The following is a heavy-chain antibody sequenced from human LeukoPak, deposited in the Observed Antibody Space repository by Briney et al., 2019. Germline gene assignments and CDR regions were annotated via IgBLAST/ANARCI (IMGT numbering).Heavy chain of an antibody. CDR1: GGSFSGYY. V-gene: IGHV4-34*01. CDR3: ASMMVRGPLDP. Sequence: SETLSLTCAVYGGSFSGYYWSWIRQPPGKGLEWIGEINHSGSTNYNPSLKSRVTISVDTSKNQFSLKLSSVTAADTAVYYCASMMVRGPLDPWGQGTLVTVSS. D-gene: IGHD3-10*01. J-gene: IGHJ5*02. CDR2: INHSGST.